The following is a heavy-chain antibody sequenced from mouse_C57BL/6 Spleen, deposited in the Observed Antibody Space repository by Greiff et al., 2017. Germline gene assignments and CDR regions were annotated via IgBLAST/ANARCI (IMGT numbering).Heavy chain of an antibody. CDR3: AREGGNYLFAY. CDR1: GFNIKDYY. D-gene: IGHD2-1*01. V-gene: IGHV14-2*01. Sequence: VQLQQSGAELVKPGASVKLSCTASGFNIKDYYMHWVKQRTEQGLEWIGRIDPEDGETKYAPNFQGKATITADTSSNTAYLQLSSLTSEDTAVYYCAREGGNYLFAYWGQGTLVTVSA. CDR2: IDPEDGET. J-gene: IGHJ3*01.